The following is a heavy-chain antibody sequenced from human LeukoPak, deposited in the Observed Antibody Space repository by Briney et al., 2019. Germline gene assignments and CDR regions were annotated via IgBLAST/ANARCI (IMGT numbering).Heavy chain of an antibody. J-gene: IGHJ4*02. CDR3: ARGWRGDYFDY. CDR1: GFTFSSYS. D-gene: IGHD5-24*01. CDR2: ISSSSSYI. Sequence: GRSLRLSCAASGFTFSSYSINWVRQAPGKGLEWVSSISSSSSYIYYADSVKGRFTISRDNAKNSLYLQMNSLRAEDTAVYYCARGWRGDYFDYWGQGTLVTVSS. V-gene: IGHV3-21*01.